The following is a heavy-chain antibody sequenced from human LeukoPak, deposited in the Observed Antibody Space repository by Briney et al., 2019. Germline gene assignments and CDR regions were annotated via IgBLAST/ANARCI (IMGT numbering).Heavy chain of an antibody. CDR1: GFTFSSYG. CDR2: IWYDGSNK. CDR3: AREGSSWPYFDY. Sequence: GGSLRLSCAASGFTFSSYGMHWVRQAPGKGLEWVAVIWYDGSNKYYADSVKGRFTISRDNSKNTLYLQMNSLRAEDTAVYYCAREGSSWPYFDYWGQGTLVTVSS. D-gene: IGHD6-13*01. V-gene: IGHV3-33*01. J-gene: IGHJ4*02.